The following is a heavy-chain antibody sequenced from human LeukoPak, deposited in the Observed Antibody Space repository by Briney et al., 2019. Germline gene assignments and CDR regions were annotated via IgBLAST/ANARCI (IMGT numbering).Heavy chain of an antibody. CDR2: ISAYNGNT. Sequence: GASVKVSCKASGYTFTSYGISWVRQAPGQGLEWMGWISAYNGNTNYAQKLQGRVTMTTDTSTSTAYMELRSLRSDDTAVYYCARDQQLVPVYYHYGMDVWGQGNTVTVSS. V-gene: IGHV1-18*01. J-gene: IGHJ6*02. CDR1: GYTFTSYG. CDR3: ARDQQLVPVYYHYGMDV. D-gene: IGHD6-13*01.